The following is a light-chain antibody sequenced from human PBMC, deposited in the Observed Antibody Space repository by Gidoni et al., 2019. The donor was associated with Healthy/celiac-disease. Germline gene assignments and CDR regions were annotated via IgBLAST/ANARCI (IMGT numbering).Light chain of an antibody. CDR1: QSVSSSY. V-gene: IGKV3-20*01. J-gene: IGKJ1*01. Sequence: DIVLTQSPGTLSLSPGESATLSCRASQSVSSSYLAWYQQKPGQAPRLLIYGASSRATGIPDRFSGSGSGTDFTLTISRLEPEDFAVYYCQQYGSYWTFGQGTKVEIK. CDR3: QQYGSYWT. CDR2: GAS.